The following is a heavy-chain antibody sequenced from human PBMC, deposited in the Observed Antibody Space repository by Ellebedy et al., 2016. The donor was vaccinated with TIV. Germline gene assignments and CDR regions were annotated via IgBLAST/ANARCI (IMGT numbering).Heavy chain of an antibody. CDR2: VVPVFGSS. CDR3: ARSLFLDQYYFDY. Sequence: AASVKVSCKTFGGSFSNYAVSWVRQAPGQGLEWMGVVVPVFGSSNYAQKFQGRLTITADTSTSTAYMELSGLMSDDTAVYFCARSLFLDQYYFDYWGQGTLVTVSS. D-gene: IGHD2-2*01. J-gene: IGHJ4*02. CDR1: GGSFSNYA. V-gene: IGHV1-69*06.